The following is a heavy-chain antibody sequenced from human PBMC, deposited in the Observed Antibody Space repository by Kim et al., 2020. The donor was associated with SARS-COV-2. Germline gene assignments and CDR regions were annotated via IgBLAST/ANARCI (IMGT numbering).Heavy chain of an antibody. Sequence: GGSLRLSCAASGFTFSSYGMHWVRQAPGKGLEWVAVIWYDGSNKYYADSVKGRFTISRDNSKNTLYLQMNSLRAEDTAVYYCARLGKYYDILTGQPLDYWGQGTLVTVSS. CDR2: IWYDGSNK. V-gene: IGHV3-33*01. CDR3: ARLGKYYDILTGQPLDY. CDR1: GFTFSSYG. D-gene: IGHD3-9*01. J-gene: IGHJ4*02.